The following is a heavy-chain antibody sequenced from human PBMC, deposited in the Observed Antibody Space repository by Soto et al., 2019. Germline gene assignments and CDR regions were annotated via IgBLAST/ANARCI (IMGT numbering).Heavy chain of an antibody. CDR2: VYDGGRT. CDR1: GGSISAYY. V-gene: IGHV4-4*07. D-gene: IGHD3-10*01. Sequence: ETLSLTCSVSGGSISAYYWSWIRQSAGEGLEWIGRVYDGGRTNYNPSLKSRVTMSVDTSRNQISLKLTSVTAADTAVYFCARDAPYYQQYYYTMEVWGQGTTVTVSS. J-gene: IGHJ6*02. CDR3: ARDAPYYQQYYYTMEV.